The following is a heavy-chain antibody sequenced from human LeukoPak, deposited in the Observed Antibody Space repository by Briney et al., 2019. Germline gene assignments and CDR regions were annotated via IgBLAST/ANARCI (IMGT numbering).Heavy chain of an antibody. V-gene: IGHV1-18*01. Sequence: GASVKVSCTASGYTFTSYGISWVRQAPGQGLEWMGWISAYNGNTNYAQKLQGRVTMTTDTSTSTAYMELRSLRSDDTAVYYCARRYCGGDCYTYYYYYMDVWGKGTTVTISS. J-gene: IGHJ6*03. CDR3: ARRYCGGDCYTYYYYYMDV. D-gene: IGHD2-21*02. CDR2: ISAYNGNT. CDR1: GYTFTSYG.